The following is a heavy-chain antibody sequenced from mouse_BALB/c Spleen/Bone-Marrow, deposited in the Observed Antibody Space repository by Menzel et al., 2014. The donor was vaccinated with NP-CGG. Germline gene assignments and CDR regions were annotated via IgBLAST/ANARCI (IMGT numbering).Heavy chain of an antibody. Sequence: VQLKDSGAELVKPGASVKLSCTASGFNIXDTYMHWVKQRPEQGLEWIGRIDPANGNTKYDPKFQSKATITADTSSNTAYLQLSSLTSEDTAVYYCAVYDYEGFAYWGQGTLVTVSA. CDR3: AVYDYEGFAY. J-gene: IGHJ3*01. D-gene: IGHD2-4*01. V-gene: IGHV14-3*02. CDR1: GFNIXDTY. CDR2: IDPANGNT.